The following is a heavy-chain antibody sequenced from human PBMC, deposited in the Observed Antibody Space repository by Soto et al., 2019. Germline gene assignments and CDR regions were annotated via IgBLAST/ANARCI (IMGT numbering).Heavy chain of an antibody. D-gene: IGHD3-22*01. CDR1: GFTFSSYG. Sequence: GGSLRLSCAASGFTFSSYGMHWVRQAPGKGLEWVAVISYDGSNKYYADSVKGRFTISRDNSKNTLYLQMNSLRAEDTAVYYCAKDLSSLGWLAISATFDSWGQGTLVTVS. J-gene: IGHJ4*02. V-gene: IGHV3-30*18. CDR3: AKDLSSLGWLAISATFDS. CDR2: ISYDGSNK.